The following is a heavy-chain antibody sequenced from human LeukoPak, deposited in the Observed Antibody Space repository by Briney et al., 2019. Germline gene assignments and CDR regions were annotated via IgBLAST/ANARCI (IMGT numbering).Heavy chain of an antibody. Sequence: QPGGSLRLSCAASGFTFSSHDMHWVRHATGKGLEWVSAIGVAANTFYSGSVKGRFTISRENAKNSLYLLMSSLRAEDTAVYYCVRQKTPHGNFDYWGQGTLVTVSS. CDR3: VRQKTPHGNFDY. CDR1: GFTFSSHD. CDR2: IGVAANT. J-gene: IGHJ4*02. D-gene: IGHD1-26*01. V-gene: IGHV3-13*01.